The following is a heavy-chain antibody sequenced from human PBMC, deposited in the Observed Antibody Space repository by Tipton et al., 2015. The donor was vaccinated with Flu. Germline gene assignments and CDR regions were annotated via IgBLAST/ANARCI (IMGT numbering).Heavy chain of an antibody. CDR1: GGSISSSSYY. Sequence: LRLSCTVSGGSISSSSYYWGWIRQPPGKGLEWIGEINHSGSTNYNPSLKSRVTISVDTSKNQFSLKLSSVTAADTAVYYCARPPDYWGQGTLVTVSS. CDR3: ARPPDY. CDR2: INHSGST. V-gene: IGHV4-39*07. J-gene: IGHJ4*02.